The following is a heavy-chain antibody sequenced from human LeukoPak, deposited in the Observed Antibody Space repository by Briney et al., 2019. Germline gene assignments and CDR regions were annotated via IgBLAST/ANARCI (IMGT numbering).Heavy chain of an antibody. CDR3: TTANGDFGADV. D-gene: IGHD4-17*01. V-gene: IGHV3-15*01. Sequence: GGSLRLSCATSGLTFTNAWLSWVRQAPGKGLEWVGRIKGKIDRGTTDYAAPVIGRFTISRDESKETVHLQMNSLKTEDTAVYYCTTANGDFGADVWGQGTTVTVSS. CDR1: GLTFTNAW. CDR2: IKGKIDRGTT. J-gene: IGHJ6*02.